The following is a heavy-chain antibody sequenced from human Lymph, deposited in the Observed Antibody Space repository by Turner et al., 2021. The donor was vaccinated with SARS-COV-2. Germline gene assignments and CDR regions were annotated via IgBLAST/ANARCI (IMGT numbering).Heavy chain of an antibody. Sequence: QVQLVESGGGVVQPRRSRRLSCAASGVTFSTYAIYWVRQAPGKGLEWVAVISYDGSNKYYADSVKGRFTISRDNSKNTLYLQMNSLRAEDTAVYYCARYASGGYFYYGMDVWGQGTTVTVSS. CDR2: ISYDGSNK. CDR3: ARYASGGYFYYGMDV. V-gene: IGHV3-30*04. D-gene: IGHD3-10*01. CDR1: GVTFSTYA. J-gene: IGHJ6*02.